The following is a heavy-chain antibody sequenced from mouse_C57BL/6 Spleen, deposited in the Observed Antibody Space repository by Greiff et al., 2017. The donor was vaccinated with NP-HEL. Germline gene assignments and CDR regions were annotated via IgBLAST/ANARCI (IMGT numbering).Heavy chain of an antibody. CDR2: ISDGGSYT. V-gene: IGHV5-4*01. CDR1: GFTFSSYA. CDR3: AREGYYYGSFDY. Sequence: EVMLVESGGGLVKPGGSLKLSCAASGFTFSSYAMSWVRQTPEKRLEWVATISDGGSYTYYPDNVKGRFTISRDNAKNNLYLQMSHLKSEDTAMYYCAREGYYYGSFDYWGQGTTLTVSS. J-gene: IGHJ2*01. D-gene: IGHD1-1*01.